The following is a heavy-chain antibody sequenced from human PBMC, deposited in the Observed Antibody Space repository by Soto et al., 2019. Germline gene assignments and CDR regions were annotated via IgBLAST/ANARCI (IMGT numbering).Heavy chain of an antibody. CDR3: AKEGGLSGSYYISSSYYFDY. D-gene: IGHD1-26*01. CDR2: ISYDGSNT. V-gene: IGHV3-30*18. J-gene: IGHJ4*02. Sequence: QVQLVESGGGVVQPGRSLRLSCVASGFTFSSYGMHWVRQARGKGLEWVAIISYDGSNTYYADSVKGRFTISRDNSKNTLYLQMNSLRAEDTSVYYCAKEGGLSGSYYISSSYYFDYWGQGTLVTVSS. CDR1: GFTFSSYG.